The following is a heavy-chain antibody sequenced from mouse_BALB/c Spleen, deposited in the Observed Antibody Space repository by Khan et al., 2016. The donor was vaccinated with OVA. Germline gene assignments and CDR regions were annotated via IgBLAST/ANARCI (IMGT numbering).Heavy chain of an antibody. CDR3: ARAYYGNYREAMDY. CDR1: GFSLTGYG. D-gene: IGHD2-10*01. V-gene: IGHV2-6-7*01. J-gene: IGHJ4*01. CDR2: IWGDGST. Sequence: VELVESGPGLVAPSQCLSITCTVSGFSLTGYGVNWVRQPPGKGLEWLGMIWGDGSTDYNSVLKSRLSISKDNSKSQVFLKMNSLQTDDTARYYCARAYYGNYREAMDYWGQGTSVTVSS.